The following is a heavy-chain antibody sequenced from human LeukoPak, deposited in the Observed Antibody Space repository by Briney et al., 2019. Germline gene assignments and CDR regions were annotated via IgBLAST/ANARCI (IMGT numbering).Heavy chain of an antibody. Sequence: ASVKVSCKASGYTFTGYYMHWVRQAPGQGLEWMGIINPSGGSTSYAQKFQGRVTMTRDMSTSTVYMELSSLRSEDTAVYYCARRAGGMNYYYYMDVWGKGTTVTVSS. CDR1: GYTFTGYY. V-gene: IGHV1-46*01. D-gene: IGHD1-26*01. CDR2: INPSGGST. J-gene: IGHJ6*03. CDR3: ARRAGGMNYYYYMDV.